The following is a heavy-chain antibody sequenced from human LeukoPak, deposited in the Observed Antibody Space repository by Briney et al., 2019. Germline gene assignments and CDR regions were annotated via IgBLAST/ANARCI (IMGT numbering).Heavy chain of an antibody. CDR3: ASGTGMVTDY. V-gene: IGHV3-30-3*01. D-gene: IGHD5-18*01. Sequence: GGSLRLSCAASGFTFSSYAMHWVRQAPGKGLEWVAVISYDGSNKYYADSVKGRFTISRDNSKNTLYLQMNSLRAEETAVYYCASGTGMVTDYWGQGSLVTVSS. CDR2: ISYDGSNK. CDR1: GFTFSSYA. J-gene: IGHJ4*02.